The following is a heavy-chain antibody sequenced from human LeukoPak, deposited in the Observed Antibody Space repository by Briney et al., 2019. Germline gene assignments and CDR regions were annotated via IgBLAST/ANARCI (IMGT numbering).Heavy chain of an antibody. V-gene: IGHV3-7*01. CDR3: ARSDDSSGYYGGSDY. CDR1: GFTFSSYW. D-gene: IGHD3-22*01. J-gene: IGHJ4*02. Sequence: GGSLRLSCAASGFTFSSYWMSWVRQAPGKGLKWVANIKQDGSEKYYVDSVKGRFTISRDNAKNSLYLQTNSLRAEDTAVYYCARSDDSSGYYGGSDYWGQGTLVTVSS. CDR2: IKQDGSEK.